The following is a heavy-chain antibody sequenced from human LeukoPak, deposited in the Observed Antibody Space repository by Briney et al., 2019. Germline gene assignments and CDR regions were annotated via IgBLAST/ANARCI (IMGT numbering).Heavy chain of an antibody. CDR3: ARVSLERQLWLPFDF. V-gene: IGHV3-30*03. D-gene: IGHD5-18*01. Sequence: GGSLRLSCAGSGFTFSNYGIHWVRQAPGKGLEWVTAISYDGSLKYYADSVRGRFTISRDNSKNTLYLQMNSLRTDDTAVYYCARVSLERQLWLPFDFWGQGTLVTVSS. CDR2: ISYDGSLK. CDR1: GFTFSNYG. J-gene: IGHJ4*02.